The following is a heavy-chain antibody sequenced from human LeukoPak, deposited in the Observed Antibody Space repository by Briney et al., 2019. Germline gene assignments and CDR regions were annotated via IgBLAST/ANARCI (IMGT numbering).Heavy chain of an antibody. D-gene: IGHD6-19*01. CDR3: ARGTTKQWLVLLHFGS. J-gene: IGHJ4*02. CDR1: GGSFSGYY. CDR2: INHSGST. Sequence: PSETLSLTCAVYGGSFSGYYWSWIRQPPGKGLEWIGEINHSGSTNYNPSLKSRVTISVDTSKNQFSLKLSSVTAADTAVYYCARGTTKQWLVLLHFGSWGQGTLVTVSS. V-gene: IGHV4-34*01.